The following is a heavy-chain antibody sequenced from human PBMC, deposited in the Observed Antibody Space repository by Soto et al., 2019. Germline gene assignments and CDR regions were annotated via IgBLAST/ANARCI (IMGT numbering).Heavy chain of an antibody. CDR1: GGSFSGYY. V-gene: IGHV4-34*01. Sequence: SETLSLTCAVYGGSFSGYYWSWIRQPPGKGLEWIGEINHSGSTNYNPSLKSRVTISVDTSKNQFSLKLSSVTAADTAVYYCARSYCSGGSCSYYSDYWGQGTLVTVSS. J-gene: IGHJ4*02. CDR3: ARSYCSGGSCSYYSDY. CDR2: INHSGST. D-gene: IGHD2-15*01.